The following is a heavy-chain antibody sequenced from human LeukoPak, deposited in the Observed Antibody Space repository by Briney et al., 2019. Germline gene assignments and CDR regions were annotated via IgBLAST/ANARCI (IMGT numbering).Heavy chain of an antibody. J-gene: IGHJ4*02. Sequence: SVKVSCKASGGTFSSYAISWVRQAPGQGLEWMGGIIPIFGTANYAQKFQGRVTITTDESTSTAYMEPSSLRSEDTAVYYCAREAGFDSSSWYDYWGQGTLVTVSS. CDR1: GGTFSSYA. CDR3: AREAGFDSSSWYDY. CDR2: IIPIFGTA. D-gene: IGHD6-13*01. V-gene: IGHV1-69*05.